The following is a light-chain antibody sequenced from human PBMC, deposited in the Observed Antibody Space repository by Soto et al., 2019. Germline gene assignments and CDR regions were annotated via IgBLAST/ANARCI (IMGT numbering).Light chain of an antibody. Sequence: QSVLTQPPSVSGAPGQRVTISCTGSNSNIGAGYDVHWYQQFPGTAPKLLIYGNINRPSGVPDRFSGSKSGPSASLAITGLQAEDEADYYCQSYDSRLSNYVFGGGTKPPS. CDR3: QSYDSRLSNYV. J-gene: IGLJ1*01. CDR2: GNI. V-gene: IGLV1-40*01. CDR1: NSNIGAGYD.